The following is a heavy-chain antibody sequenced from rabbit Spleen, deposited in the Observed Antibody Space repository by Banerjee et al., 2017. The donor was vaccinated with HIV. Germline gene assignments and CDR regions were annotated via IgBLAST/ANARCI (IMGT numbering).Heavy chain of an antibody. CDR3: ARDSGTSFSSYGMDL. CDR2: IDTNDGDT. V-gene: IGHV1S45*01. D-gene: IGHD8-1*01. J-gene: IGHJ6*01. CDR1: EIDLIRNA. Sequence: QEQLVETGGGLVQPGGSLTLSCKVSEIDLIRNAMCWVRQAPGKGLEWIACIDTNDGDTDYANWPKGRFTISKTSSTTVTLQMTSLTAADTATYFCARDSGTSFSSYGMDLWGQGTLVTVS.